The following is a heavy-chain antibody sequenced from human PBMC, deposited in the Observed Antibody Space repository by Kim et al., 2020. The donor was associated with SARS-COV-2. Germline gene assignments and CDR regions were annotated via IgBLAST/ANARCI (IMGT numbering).Heavy chain of an antibody. CDR3: ARAGIAVAGPPYH. J-gene: IGHJ5*02. D-gene: IGHD6-19*01. V-gene: IGHV1-18*01. Sequence: YAQKLQGRVTMTTDTSTSTAYMELRSLRSDDTAVYYCARAGIAVAGPPYHWGQGTLVTVSS.